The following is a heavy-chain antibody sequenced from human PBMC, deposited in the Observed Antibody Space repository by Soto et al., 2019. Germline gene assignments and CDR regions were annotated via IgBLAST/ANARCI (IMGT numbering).Heavy chain of an antibody. CDR3: ARDREYSSSWWGHYYYGMDV. CDR2: ISAYNGNT. D-gene: IGHD6-13*01. V-gene: IGHV1-18*01. Sequence: QVQLVQSGAEVKKPGASVKVSCKASGYTFTSYGISWVRQAPGQGLEWMGWISAYNGNTNYAQKLQGRVTMTTDTSTSTAYMELRSLRSDDTAVYYCARDREYSSSWWGHYYYGMDVWGQGTTVTVSS. J-gene: IGHJ6*02. CDR1: GYTFTSYG.